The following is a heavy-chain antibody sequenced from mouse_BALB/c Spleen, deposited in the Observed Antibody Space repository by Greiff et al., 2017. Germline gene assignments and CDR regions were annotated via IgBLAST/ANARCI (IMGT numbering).Heavy chain of an antibody. D-gene: IGHD2-10*02. V-gene: IGHV2-9*02. J-gene: IGHJ3*01. CDR3: ARESPYGNRFAY. CDR1: GFSFTSYC. CDR2: IWAGGST. Sequence: VKLMESGPGLVAPSQSLSITCTVSGFSFTSYCVHWVRQPPGKGLEWLGVIWAGGSTNYNSALMSRLSISKDNSKSQVFLKMNSLQTDDTAMYYCARESPYGNRFAYWGQGTLVTVSA.